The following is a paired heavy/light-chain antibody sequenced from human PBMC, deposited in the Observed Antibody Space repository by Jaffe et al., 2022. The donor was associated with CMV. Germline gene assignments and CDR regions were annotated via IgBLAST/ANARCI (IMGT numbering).Light chain of an antibody. CDR3: GTWDSSLSVGV. CDR2: DDT. V-gene: IGLV1-51*01. J-gene: IGLJ3*02. CDR1: NSNIGNNY. Sequence: QSVLTQPPSVSGAPGQKVTISCSGNNSNIGNNYVSWYQQLPGTAPKVLIYDDTERPSGIPDRFSGSKSGTLATLGITGLQTGDEADYYCGTWDSSLSVGVFGGGTKVTVL.
Heavy chain of an antibody. V-gene: IGHV1-18*01. CDR1: GYRISSYG. CDR2: ISAVNRST. J-gene: IGHJ3*02. Sequence: QVQLKQSGAEVKKPGASVRVSCETSGYRISSYGIAWVRQAPGQGLEWMGGISAVNRSTNYAQNLQDRVTMTTDTSTNTAYMELRSLRSDDTALYFCARLFEAYYFGSGTYSQAFDIWGQGTMVTVSS. CDR3: ARLFEAYYFGSGTYSQAFDI. D-gene: IGHD3-10*01.